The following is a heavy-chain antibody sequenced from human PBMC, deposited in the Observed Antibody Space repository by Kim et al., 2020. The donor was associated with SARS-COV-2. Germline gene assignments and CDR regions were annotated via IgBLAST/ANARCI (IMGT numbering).Heavy chain of an antibody. J-gene: IGHJ4*02. Sequence: PSLKGRVTISVDTAKNQFSLKLSAVTGADTAVYYWARYNSGWTRVYFDYWGQGTLVTVSS. D-gene: IGHD6-19*01. CDR3: ARYNSGWTRVYFDY. V-gene: IGHV4-39*01.